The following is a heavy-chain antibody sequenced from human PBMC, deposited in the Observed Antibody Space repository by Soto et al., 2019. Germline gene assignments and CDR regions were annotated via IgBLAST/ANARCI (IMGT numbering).Heavy chain of an antibody. Sequence: PGGSLRLSCAAQGFTFDDYAMHWVRRAPGKGLEWVSVISWNSGSIGYADSVKGRFTISRDNAKNSLYLQMNSLRADDAAVYYCARGPRYCSTTSCFSGVTWFDPWGQGTLVTVSS. CDR3: ARGPRYCSTTSCFSGVTWFDP. V-gene: IGHV3-9*01. CDR2: ISWNSGSI. J-gene: IGHJ5*02. D-gene: IGHD2-2*01. CDR1: GFTFDDYA.